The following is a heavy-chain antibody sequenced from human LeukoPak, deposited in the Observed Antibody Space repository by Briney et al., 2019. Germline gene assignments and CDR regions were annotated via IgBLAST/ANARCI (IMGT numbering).Heavy chain of an antibody. D-gene: IGHD5-12*01. CDR2: IIANSGVI. CDR1: GFTFSTYA. V-gene: IGHV3-23*01. CDR3: VKDREPDSRYNFDY. Sequence: AGSLRLSCAASGFTFSTYAMNWVRQAPGKGLEWVSLIIANSGVINYAESVKRRFTISRDNSKNTLYLQMNSLRAEDTATYFCVKDREPDSRYNFDYWGRGTLVTVSS. J-gene: IGHJ4*02.